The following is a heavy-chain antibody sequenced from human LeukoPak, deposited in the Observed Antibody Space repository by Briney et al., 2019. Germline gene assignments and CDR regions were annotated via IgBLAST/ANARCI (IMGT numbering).Heavy chain of an antibody. CDR1: GFTFSSYA. Sequence: GGSLRLSCAASGFTFSSYAMHWVRQAPGKGLEWVAVISYDGSNKYYADSVKGRFTISRDNSKNTLYLQMNSLRAEDTAVYYCVRAPQLWSDSHFDYWGQGTLVTVSS. CDR3: VRAPQLWSDSHFDY. J-gene: IGHJ4*02. CDR2: ISYDGSNK. V-gene: IGHV3-30-3*01. D-gene: IGHD5-18*01.